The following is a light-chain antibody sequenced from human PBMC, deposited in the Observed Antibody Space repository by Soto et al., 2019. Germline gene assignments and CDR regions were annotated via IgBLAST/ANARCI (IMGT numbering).Light chain of an antibody. Sequence: QSVLTQPASVSGSPGQSITISCTGTSSDVGGFNYVSWYQQHPGKAPKLMIYDVTNRTSGVSYRFSGSKSGNTASLTISGLQAEDEADYYCNSYTSGSTYVFGTGTKLTVL. CDR1: SSDVGGFNY. CDR2: DVT. J-gene: IGLJ1*01. CDR3: NSYTSGSTYV. V-gene: IGLV2-14*03.